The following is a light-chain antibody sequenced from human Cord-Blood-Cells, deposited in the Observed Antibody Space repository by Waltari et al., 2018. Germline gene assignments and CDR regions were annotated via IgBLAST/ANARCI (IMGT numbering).Light chain of an antibody. CDR3: CSYAGSSYV. CDR1: SSDVGSYNL. CDR2: AGS. J-gene: IGLJ1*01. V-gene: IGLV2-23*01. Sequence: QSALTQPASVSGSPRQSITISCTGTSSDVGSYNLVSWYHHPPGKAPKLMIYAGSKRPSGVSKRLSGSKSGNTASLTISVLQAEDEADYYCCSYAGSSYVFGTGTKVTVL.